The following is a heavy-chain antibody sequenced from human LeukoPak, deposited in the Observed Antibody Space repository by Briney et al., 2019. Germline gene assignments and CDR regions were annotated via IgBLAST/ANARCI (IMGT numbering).Heavy chain of an antibody. CDR1: GFTFSSYG. J-gene: IGHJ4*02. D-gene: IGHD4-17*01. V-gene: IGHV3-66*01. CDR2: IYSGGST. CDR3: ARDRYYGVFDY. Sequence: GGSLRLSCAASGFTFSSYGMHWVRQAPGKELEWVAVIYSGGSTYYADSVKGRFTISRDNSKNTLYLQMNSLRAEDTAVYYCARDRYYGVFDYWGQGTLVTVSS.